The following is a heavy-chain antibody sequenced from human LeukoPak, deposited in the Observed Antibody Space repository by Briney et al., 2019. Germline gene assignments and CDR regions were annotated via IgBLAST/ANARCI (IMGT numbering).Heavy chain of an antibody. CDR2: INPNSGGT. V-gene: IGHV1-2*02. CDR3: ARGGATSKYYFDY. Sequence: GASVKVSCKASGYTFTGYYMHWVRQAPGQGLEWMRWINPNSGGTNYAQKFQGRVTMTRDTSISTAYMELSRLRSDDTAVYYCARGGATSKYYFDYWGQGTLVTVSS. J-gene: IGHJ4*02. D-gene: IGHD2-2*01. CDR1: GYTFTGYY.